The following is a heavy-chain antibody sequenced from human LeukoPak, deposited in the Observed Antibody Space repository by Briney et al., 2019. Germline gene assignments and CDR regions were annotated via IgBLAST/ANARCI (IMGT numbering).Heavy chain of an antibody. CDR3: ARDDRVRQPSSWYFDL. D-gene: IGHD6-19*01. J-gene: IGHJ2*01. CDR1: DGSIISSSYY. Sequence: SETLSLTCTVSDGSIISSSYYWAWIRQPPGKGPEWIGSIFYSGRNSYNPSLKSRVTISVDTSKNQFSLTLSSVTAADTAVYYCARDDRVRQPSSWYFDLWGRGTLVTVSS. V-gene: IGHV4-39*07. CDR2: IFYSGRN.